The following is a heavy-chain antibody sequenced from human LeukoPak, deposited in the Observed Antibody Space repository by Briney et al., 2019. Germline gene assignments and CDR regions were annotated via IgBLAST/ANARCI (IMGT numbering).Heavy chain of an antibody. V-gene: IGHV4-39*07. J-gene: IGHJ5*02. D-gene: IGHD6-6*01. Sequence: PSETLSLTCTVSGGSISSSSYYWGWIRQPPGKGLEWIGSVYYSGYTYYNPSLKSRVTISVDTSNDQFSLKLSSVTAADTAVYYCARDQSIAAHNWFDPWGQGTLVTVSS. CDR3: ARDQSIAAHNWFDP. CDR2: VYYSGYT. CDR1: GGSISSSSYY.